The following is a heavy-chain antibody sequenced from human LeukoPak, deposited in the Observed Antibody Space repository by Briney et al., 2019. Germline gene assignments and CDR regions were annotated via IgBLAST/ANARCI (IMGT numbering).Heavy chain of an antibody. J-gene: IGHJ4*02. CDR3: ARGRRLGDYFDY. V-gene: IGHV3-7*01. CDR2: IKQDGSET. Sequence: PGGFLRLSCVASGFTFSNYWMSWVRQAPGKGLEWVANIKQDGSETYYVDSVRGRFTISRDNAKNSLYLQMNSLRAEDTAVYYCARGRRLGDYFDYWGQGTLVTVS. CDR1: GFTFSNYW. D-gene: IGHD3-16*01.